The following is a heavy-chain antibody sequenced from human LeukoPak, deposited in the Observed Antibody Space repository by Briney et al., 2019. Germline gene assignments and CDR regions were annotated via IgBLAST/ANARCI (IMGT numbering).Heavy chain of an antibody. J-gene: IGHJ4*02. CDR1: GFTFSSYE. CDR3: ARDVSGTGGKDY. V-gene: IGHV3-7*01. Sequence: GGSLRLSCAASGFTFSSYEMNWVRQAPGKGLEWVANIKQDGSQKYYVDSVKGRFTISRDNAKNSLYLQMNSLRAEDTAVYYCARDVSGTGGKDYWGQGTLVTVSS. CDR2: IKQDGSQK. D-gene: IGHD1-1*01.